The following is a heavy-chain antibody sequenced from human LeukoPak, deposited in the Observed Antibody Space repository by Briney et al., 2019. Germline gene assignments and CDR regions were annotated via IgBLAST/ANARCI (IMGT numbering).Heavy chain of an antibody. J-gene: IGHJ4*02. CDR1: SGSIRTSY. CDR2: IYHSGST. D-gene: IGHD5-18*01. V-gene: IGHV4-59*01. Sequence: SETLSLTCTVSSGSIRTSYCSWIRQPPGKGLEWIGYIYHSGSTNYNPSLKSRVTISVDTSKNQFSLKLSSVTAADTAVYYCARADTAMEPLDYWGQGTLVTVSS. CDR3: ARADTAMEPLDY.